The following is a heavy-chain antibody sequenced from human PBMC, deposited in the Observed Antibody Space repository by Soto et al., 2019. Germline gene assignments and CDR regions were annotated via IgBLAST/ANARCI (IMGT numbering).Heavy chain of an antibody. Sequence: EVQLVESGGGLVQPGGSLRLSCAASGFTFSGYSMNWVRQAPGKGLEWISYISGTSSTIYYADSVKGRFTISRDNAKDSLYLQMSSLRDEDTAVYYCARQGFDYWGQGTLVTVSS. V-gene: IGHV3-48*02. CDR3: ARQGFDY. CDR1: GFTFSGYS. J-gene: IGHJ4*02. CDR2: ISGTSSTI.